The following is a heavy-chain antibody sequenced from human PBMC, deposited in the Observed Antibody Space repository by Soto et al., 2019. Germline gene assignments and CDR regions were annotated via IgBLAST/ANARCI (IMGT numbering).Heavy chain of an antibody. CDR3: ARSPGIGNDGSSTRGRNIDY. D-gene: IGHD2-2*01. Sequence: SEALSLTRAVYVGSSSADYWRWMRHHPGRVLERVGYIYYSGSTYYNPSLKSRVTISVDTSKNQFSLRLSSVTAADTAVYYCARSPGIGNDGSSTRGRNIDYWGQGTLVTVSS. CDR2: IYYSGST. J-gene: IGHJ4*02. CDR1: VGSSSADY. V-gene: IGHV4-31*11.